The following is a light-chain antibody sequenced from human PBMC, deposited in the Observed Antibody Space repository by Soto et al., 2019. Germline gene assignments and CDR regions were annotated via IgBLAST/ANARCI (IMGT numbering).Light chain of an antibody. CDR1: QSVNNN. CDR3: HQRNKWRT. Sequence: ETVLTQSPGILSLSPGERATLSCRASQSVNNNLARYQQKLGQAPRVLIYDASNRATGIPARFSGSGFGTDFTLTISSLEPEDFAVYYCHQRNKWRTFGQGTKVDI. V-gene: IGKV3-11*01. J-gene: IGKJ1*01. CDR2: DAS.